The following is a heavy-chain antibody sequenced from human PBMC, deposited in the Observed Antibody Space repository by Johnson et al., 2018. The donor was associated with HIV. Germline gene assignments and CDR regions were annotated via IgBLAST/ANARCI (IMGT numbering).Heavy chain of an antibody. CDR1: GFTFSSSW. CDR3: ARRRYSGWYSERCAFDI. V-gene: IGHV3-52*01. J-gene: IGHJ3*02. D-gene: IGHD6-19*01. CDR2: IKCDGSEK. Sequence: VQLVESGGGVVQPGKSLRIYCAASGFTFSSSWMHWVCQAPEKGLEWVADIKCDGSEKYYVDSVKGRFTISRDNAKNSLYLQMNSLRAEDTAVYYCARRRYSGWYSERCAFDIWGQGTMVTVSS.